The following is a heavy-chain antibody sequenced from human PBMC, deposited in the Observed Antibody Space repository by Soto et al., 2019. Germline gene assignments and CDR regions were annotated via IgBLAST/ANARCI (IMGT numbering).Heavy chain of an antibody. CDR2: ISCSGGST. CDR3: AKASGEGHYYDGMDV. CDR1: GFTFSSYA. Sequence: VQLLESGGGLVQPGGSLRLSCAASGFTFSSYAMSWVRQAPGKGLAWVSAISCSGGSTYYPDSVKGRFTISRDNSKYTLYLQMNSLRAEDTAVYYCAKASGEGHYYDGMDVWGQGTTVTVSS. D-gene: IGHD2-15*01. J-gene: IGHJ6*02. V-gene: IGHV3-23*01.